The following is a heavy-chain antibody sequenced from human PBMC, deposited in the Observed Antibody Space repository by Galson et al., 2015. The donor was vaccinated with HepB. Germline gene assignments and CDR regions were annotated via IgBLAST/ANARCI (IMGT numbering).Heavy chain of an antibody. CDR1: GFTFSDYS. CDR2: ISKSSGTI. CDR3: ARGMFGYVGGRGFDY. Sequence: SLRLSCAASGFTFSDYSMNWVRQAPGKGLEWISYISKSSGTIYYADSMKGRFIVSRDNGKNSLSLQMNSLRDEDTAVYYCARGMFGYVGGRGFDYWGQGTLVTVSS. J-gene: IGHJ4*02. V-gene: IGHV3-48*02. D-gene: IGHD3-16*01.